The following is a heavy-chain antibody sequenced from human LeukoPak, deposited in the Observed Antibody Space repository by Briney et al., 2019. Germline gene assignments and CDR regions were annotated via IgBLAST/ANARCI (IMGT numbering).Heavy chain of an antibody. CDR1: GYTFTGYY. D-gene: IGHD3-22*01. Sequence: ASVKVSCKAAGYTFTGYYMHWVRQAPGQGLEWMGRINPNSGGTNYAQKFQGRVTMTRDTSISTAYMELSRLRSDDTAVYYCAVVYDSSGSKDAFDIWGQGTMVTVSS. CDR2: INPNSGGT. J-gene: IGHJ3*02. V-gene: IGHV1-2*06. CDR3: AVVYDSSGSKDAFDI.